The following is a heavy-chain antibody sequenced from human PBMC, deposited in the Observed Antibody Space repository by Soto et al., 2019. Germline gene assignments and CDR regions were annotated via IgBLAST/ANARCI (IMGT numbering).Heavy chain of an antibody. Sequence: PSETLSLTCAVSGGSINSGDYSWTWIRQPPGKGLEWIGYIYHTGTTYYNMSLKSRVTISVDRSKNQFSLKLSSVTAADTAVYYCARVYMVRGTIIRYFDYWGQGTLVTVSS. CDR1: GGSINSGDYS. CDR2: IYHTGTT. CDR3: ARVYMVRGTIIRYFDY. V-gene: IGHV4-30-2*01. J-gene: IGHJ4*02. D-gene: IGHD3-10*01.